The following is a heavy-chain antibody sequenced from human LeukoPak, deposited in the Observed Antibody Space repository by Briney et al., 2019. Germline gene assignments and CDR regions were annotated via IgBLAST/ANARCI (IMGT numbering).Heavy chain of an antibody. CDR2: ISAYNGNT. Sequence: ASVKVSRKASGYTFTSYGISWVRQAPGQGREWMGWISAYNGNTNYAQKLQGRVTMTTDTSTSTAYMELRSLRSDDTAVYYCARSVLVLWFGEPLYYFDYWGQGTLVTVSS. D-gene: IGHD3-10*01. CDR3: ARSVLVLWFGEPLYYFDY. J-gene: IGHJ4*02. V-gene: IGHV1-18*01. CDR1: GYTFTSYG.